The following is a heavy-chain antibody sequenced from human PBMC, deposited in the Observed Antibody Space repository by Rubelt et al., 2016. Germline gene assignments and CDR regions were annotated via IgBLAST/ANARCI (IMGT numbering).Heavy chain of an antibody. CDR3: ARGRDGDRMGC. CDR1: GASFSGYY. V-gene: IGHV4-34*01. Sequence: QVQLQQWGAGLLKPSETLSLTCAVYGASFSGYYWSWIRQPPGKGLEWIGEINHSGSTYYNPSLKSRVTISVDTSKNQFPLKLSSVTAADTAVYYCARGRDGDRMGCWGQGTLVTVSS. CDR2: INHSGST. J-gene: IGHJ4*02. D-gene: IGHD4-17*01.